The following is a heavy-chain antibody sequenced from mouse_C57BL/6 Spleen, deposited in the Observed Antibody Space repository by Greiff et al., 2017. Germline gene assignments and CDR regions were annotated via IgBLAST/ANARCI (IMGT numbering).Heavy chain of an antibody. CDR2: IRNKANNHAT. J-gene: IGHJ2*01. Sequence: EVMLVESGGGLVQPGGSMKLSCAASGFTFSDAWMDWVRQSPEKGLEWVAEIRNKANNHATYYAESVKGRFTISRDDSKSSVYLQMNSLRAEDTGIYYCTRHSNYAGTYYFDYWGQGTTLTVSS. CDR3: TRHSNYAGTYYFDY. CDR1: GFTFSDAW. D-gene: IGHD2-5*01. V-gene: IGHV6-6*01.